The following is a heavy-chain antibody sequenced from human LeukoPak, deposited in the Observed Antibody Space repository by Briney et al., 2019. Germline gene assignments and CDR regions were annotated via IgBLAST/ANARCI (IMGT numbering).Heavy chain of an antibody. Sequence: ASVKVSCKASGYSFTGDYMHWVRQAPGHGLEGMGWINPNSGGTNYAQKFQGRVTMTRDTSISTAYMELSRLRSDDTAVYYCARDTYDDVWGSYQQASDAFDIWGQGTMVTVSS. J-gene: IGHJ3*02. D-gene: IGHD3-16*02. CDR1: GYSFTGDY. CDR3: ARDTYDDVWGSYQQASDAFDI. CDR2: INPNSGGT. V-gene: IGHV1-2*02.